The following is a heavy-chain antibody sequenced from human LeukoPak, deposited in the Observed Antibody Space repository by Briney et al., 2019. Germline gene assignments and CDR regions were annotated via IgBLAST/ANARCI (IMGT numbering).Heavy chain of an antibody. Sequence: ASVKVSCKASGYTFTGYYMHWVRQAPGQGLEWMGRINPNSGGTNYAQKFQGRVTMTRDTSISTAYMELSRLRSDDTAVYYCARDDYDGSGYYDYWGQGTLVTVSS. CDR1: GYTFTGYY. CDR3: ARDDYDGSGYYDY. J-gene: IGHJ4*02. D-gene: IGHD3-22*01. V-gene: IGHV1-2*06. CDR2: INPNSGGT.